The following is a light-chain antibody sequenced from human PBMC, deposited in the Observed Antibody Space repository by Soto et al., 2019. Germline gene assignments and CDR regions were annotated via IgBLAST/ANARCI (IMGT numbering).Light chain of an antibody. V-gene: IGKV1-12*01. J-gene: IGKJ4*01. Sequence: DIQMTQSPSSVSASIGDRLTITCRASQGIRNWLAWYQQKPGEVPQLLIYAVSSLQTGVPSRFSGSGSGTDFTLTISSLQPEDFGTYYCQQVNSFPFTFAGGTKVEI. CDR1: QGIRNW. CDR2: AVS. CDR3: QQVNSFPFT.